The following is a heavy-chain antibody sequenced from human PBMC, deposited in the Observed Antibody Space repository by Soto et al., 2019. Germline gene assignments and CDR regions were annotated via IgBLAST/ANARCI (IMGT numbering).Heavy chain of an antibody. CDR1: GYTFSDYY. CDR3: ASHYDMWSGYLSPVDY. D-gene: IGHD3-3*01. Sequence: PGGSLRLSCAASGYTFSDYYMSWIRQAPGKGLEWISYIDTSGTKIYYADSVKGRFTITRDNAKNSLYLEMNSLRDEDTAVYYCASHYDMWSGYLSPVDYCGHGTLVTVSS. CDR2: IDTSGTKI. J-gene: IGHJ4*01. V-gene: IGHV3-11*01.